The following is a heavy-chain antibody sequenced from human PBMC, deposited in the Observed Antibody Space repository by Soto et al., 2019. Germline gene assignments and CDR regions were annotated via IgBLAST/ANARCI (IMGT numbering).Heavy chain of an antibody. CDR1: GGSISSYY. CDR3: ARSAALAAAGIVDWFDP. CDR2: IYYSGST. Sequence: SETLSLTCTVSGGSISSYYWSWIRQPPGKGLEWIGYIYYSGSTNYNPSLKSRVTISVDTSKNQFSLKLSSVTAADTAVYYCARSAALAAAGIVDWFDPWGQGALVTVSS. D-gene: IGHD6-13*01. V-gene: IGHV4-59*01. J-gene: IGHJ5*02.